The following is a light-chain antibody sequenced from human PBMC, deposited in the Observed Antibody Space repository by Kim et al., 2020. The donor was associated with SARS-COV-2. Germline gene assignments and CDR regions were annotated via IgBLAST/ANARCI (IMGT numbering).Light chain of an antibody. CDR3: AAWDDSLSIYV. Sequence: QSVLTQPPSASGTPGQRVIISSSGSSSNIGSNSVNWYLQLPGTAPKLLIYNNDQRPSGVPDRFSASKSGTSASLAISGLQSEDEADYYCAAWDDSLSIYVFGTGTKVTVL. J-gene: IGLJ1*01. CDR2: NND. V-gene: IGLV1-44*01. CDR1: SSNIGSNS.